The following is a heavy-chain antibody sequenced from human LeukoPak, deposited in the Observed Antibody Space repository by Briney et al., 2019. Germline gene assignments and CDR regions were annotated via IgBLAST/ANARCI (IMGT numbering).Heavy chain of an antibody. D-gene: IGHD2-2*01. CDR2: ISTYNGNT. J-gene: IGHJ5*02. Sequence: ASVKVSCKASGYTFTSYGISWLRQAPAQGLEWMGWISTYNGNTNYAQKLQGRVTMTTDTSTSTAYMELRSLRSDDTAVYYRARSYSSGSTSRWDPTGTWFDPWGQGTLVTVSS. V-gene: IGHV1-18*01. CDR3: ARSYSSGSTSRWDPTGTWFDP. CDR1: GYTFTSYG.